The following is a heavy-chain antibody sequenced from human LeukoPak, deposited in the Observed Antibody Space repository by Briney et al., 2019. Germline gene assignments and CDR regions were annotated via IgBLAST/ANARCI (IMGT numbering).Heavy chain of an antibody. J-gene: IGHJ4*02. CDR2: IYSGGTT. CDR1: GFNVGSNY. CDR3: TSGRQWLAFDY. D-gene: IGHD6-19*01. Sequence: GSLRLSCAASGFNVGSNYMNWVRQAPGKGLEWVSIIYSGGTTYYADSVKGRFTISRDNSKNTLYLQMNSLRAEDTAVYYCTSGRQWLAFDYWGQGTLVTVSS. V-gene: IGHV3-66*01.